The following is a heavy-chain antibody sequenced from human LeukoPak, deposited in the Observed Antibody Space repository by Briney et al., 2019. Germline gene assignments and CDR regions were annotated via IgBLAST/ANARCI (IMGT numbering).Heavy chain of an antibody. CDR2: INHSGCT. Sequence: SETLSLTCAVYGVSFSGYYWSWIRQPPGKGLEWIGEINHSGCTNYNPSLKSRVTISVDTSKNQFSLKLSSVTAADTAVYYCARGLGYYDILTGYYSNWFDPWGQGTLVTVSS. J-gene: IGHJ5*01. CDR1: GVSFSGYY. V-gene: IGHV4-34*01. D-gene: IGHD3-9*01. CDR3: ARGLGYYDILTGYYSNWFDP.